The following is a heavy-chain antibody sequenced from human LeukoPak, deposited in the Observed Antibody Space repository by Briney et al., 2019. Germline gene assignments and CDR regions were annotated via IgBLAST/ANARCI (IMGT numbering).Heavy chain of an antibody. Sequence: PGGSLRLSCAASGFTFSSSWMSWVRQAPGKGLEWVANIKLDGSEKFYVDSVKGRFTISRDNAKNSLYPQMNSLRAEDTAVYYCARGSSRFDPWGQGALVTVSS. CDR1: GFTFSSSW. CDR2: IKLDGSEK. D-gene: IGHD6-13*01. J-gene: IGHJ5*02. V-gene: IGHV3-7*04. CDR3: ARGSSRFDP.